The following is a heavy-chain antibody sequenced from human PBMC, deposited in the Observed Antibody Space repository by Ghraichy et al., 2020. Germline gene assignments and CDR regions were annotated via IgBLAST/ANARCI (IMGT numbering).Heavy chain of an antibody. CDR3: VRDRPLDY. J-gene: IGHJ4*02. Sequence: GGSLRLSCTASGFTFGDYAMSWFRQAPGKGLEWVGFIRSKADGGTTQYAASVKGRFTISRDDSKSTAYLQMNSLKIKDTALYYCVRDRPLDYWGQGTLVIVSS. V-gene: IGHV3-49*03. CDR1: GFTFGDYA. CDR2: IRSKADGGTT.